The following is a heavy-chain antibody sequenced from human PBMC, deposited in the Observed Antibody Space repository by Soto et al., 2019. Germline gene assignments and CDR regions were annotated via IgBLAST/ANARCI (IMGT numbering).Heavy chain of an antibody. D-gene: IGHD3-3*01. Sequence: EVQLVESGGGLVQPGGSLRLSCAASGFTFSTYSMNWVRQAPGKGLEWVSYISSNSNTKYYADSVKGRFTISRDNAQSSLYLQMNSLRADDTAVYYCASFPDFWSANSVSWGQGTLVSVSS. CDR1: GFTFSTYS. J-gene: IGHJ5*02. V-gene: IGHV3-48*01. CDR2: ISSNSNTK. CDR3: ASFPDFWSANSVS.